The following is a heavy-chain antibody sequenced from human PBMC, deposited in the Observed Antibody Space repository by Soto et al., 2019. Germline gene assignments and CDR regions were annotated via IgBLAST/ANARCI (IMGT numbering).Heavy chain of an antibody. CDR3: ARETYYDFWSGSYFGMDV. D-gene: IGHD3-3*01. J-gene: IGHJ6*02. Sequence: QVQLVESGGGVVQPGRSLRLSCAASGFTFSSYAMHWVRQAPGKGLEWVAVISDDGSNKYYADSVKGRFTISRDNSKNTLYLQMNSLRAEDTAVYYCARETYYDFWSGSYFGMDVWGQGTTVTVSS. CDR1: GFTFSSYA. V-gene: IGHV3-30-3*01. CDR2: ISDDGSNK.